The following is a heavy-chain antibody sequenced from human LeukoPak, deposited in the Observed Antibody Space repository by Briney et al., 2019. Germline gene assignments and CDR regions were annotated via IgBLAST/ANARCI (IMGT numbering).Heavy chain of an antibody. CDR1: GFTFSSYG. V-gene: IGHV3-30*18. D-gene: IGHD3-10*01. CDR3: AKDFRSYYSPIDY. CDR2: ISYDGSSK. J-gene: IGHJ4*02. Sequence: PGGSLRLSCAASGFTFSSYGTPWVRQAPGKGLEWVAVISYDGSSKYYADSVKGRFTISRDNSKNTLYLQMNSLRAEDTAVYYCAKDFRSYYSPIDYWGQGTLVTVSS.